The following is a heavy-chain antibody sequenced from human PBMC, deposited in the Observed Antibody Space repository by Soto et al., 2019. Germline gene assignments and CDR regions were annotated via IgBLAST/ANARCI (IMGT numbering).Heavy chain of an antibody. Sequence: XSGKVSCKASGYTFTSYYMHWVRQAPGQGLEWMGIINPSGGSTSYAQKFQGRVTMTRDTSTSTVYMELSSLRSEDTAVYYCASTSSSWKIFDYWGHGTLVTVSS. CDR1: GYTFTSYY. CDR2: INPSGGST. J-gene: IGHJ4*01. D-gene: IGHD6-13*01. CDR3: ASTSSSWKIFDY. V-gene: IGHV1-46*01.